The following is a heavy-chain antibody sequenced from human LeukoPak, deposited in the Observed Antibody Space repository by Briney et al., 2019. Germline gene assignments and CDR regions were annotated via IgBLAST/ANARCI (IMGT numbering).Heavy chain of an antibody. CDR1: GFPYRSSA. Sequence: PGRSLRLSCAASGFPYRSSAMHWVRQAPGKGLEWVAVTSYDGRNKYYADSAKGRFTISRDNSKNTLYLQMNSLRPEDTAVYYCARDGYGLDTPMVSTNFDYWGQGTLVTVSS. V-gene: IGHV3-30*04. D-gene: IGHD5-18*01. CDR3: ARDGYGLDTPMVSTNFDY. J-gene: IGHJ4*02. CDR2: TSYDGRNK.